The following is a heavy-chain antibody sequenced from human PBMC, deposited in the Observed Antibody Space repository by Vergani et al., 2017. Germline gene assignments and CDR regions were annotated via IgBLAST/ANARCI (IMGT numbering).Heavy chain of an antibody. CDR1: RVSISSYY. V-gene: IGHV4-59*01. CDR3: VGGCSTITTFRKNWFDP. D-gene: IGHD1-14*01. J-gene: IGHJ5*02. CDR2: DYYSGST. Sequence: QVQPQESCPGLVKPSETLSLTCTVSRVSISSYYWSLIRQPPGKGLEVVGQDYYSGSTIYNPSLKSRVTISVHVSKDHFALKLTSVTAADTAFYNWVGGCSTITTFRKNWFDPWGQGTLVIVSS.